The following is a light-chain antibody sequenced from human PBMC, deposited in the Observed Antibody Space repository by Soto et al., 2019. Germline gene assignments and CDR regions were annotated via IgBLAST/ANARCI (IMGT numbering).Light chain of an antibody. V-gene: IGKV1-27*01. CDR3: QKYDNAPLT. CDR1: QDISTY. Sequence: DIQMTQAPSSLSASVGDRVTITCRARQDISTYLAWYQQKPGKVPKLLISAAYTLQSGVPPRFSGSGSGTDFTLTISSLQTEDVATYYYQKYDNAPLTFGGGTKVEIK. CDR2: AAY. J-gene: IGKJ4*01.